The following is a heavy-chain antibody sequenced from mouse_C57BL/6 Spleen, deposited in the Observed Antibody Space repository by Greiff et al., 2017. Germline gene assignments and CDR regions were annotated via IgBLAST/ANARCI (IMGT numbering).Heavy chain of an antibody. Sequence: EVHLVESGGGLVKPGGSLKLSCAASGFTFSSYTMSWVRQTPEQRLEWVATISGGGGNTYYPDSVKGRFTITRDNAKNTLYLQMSSLRSEDTALYYCARQYYGYYFDYWGQGTTLAVSS. D-gene: IGHD1-1*01. J-gene: IGHJ2*01. CDR3: ARQYYGYYFDY. V-gene: IGHV5-9*01. CDR2: ISGGGGNT. CDR1: GFTFSSYT.